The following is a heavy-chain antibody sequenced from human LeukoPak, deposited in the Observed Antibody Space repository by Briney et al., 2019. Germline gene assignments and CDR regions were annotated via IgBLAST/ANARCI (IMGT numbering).Heavy chain of an antibody. D-gene: IGHD3-10*01. CDR3: AKVGSAVRGVIIGVDY. V-gene: IGHV3-30*18. CDR1: GFTFSSYS. Sequence: GGSPRLSCAASGFTFSSYSMHWVRQAPGKGLEWVAVISYDGSNKYHADSVKGRFTISRDNSKNTLYLQMNSLRAEDTAVYYCAKVGSAVRGVIIGVDYWGQGTLVTVSS. CDR2: ISYDGSNK. J-gene: IGHJ4*02.